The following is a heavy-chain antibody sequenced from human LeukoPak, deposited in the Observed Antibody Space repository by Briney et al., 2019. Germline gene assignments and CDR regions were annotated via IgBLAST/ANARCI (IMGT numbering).Heavy chain of an antibody. CDR2: ISCSGGST. D-gene: IGHD3-10*01. V-gene: IGHV3-23*01. CDR3: AKVRDYYYYYMDV. CDR1: GFTVSSNY. J-gene: IGHJ6*03. Sequence: GGSLRLSCAASGFTVSSNYMSWVRQAPGKGLEWVSAISCSGGSTYYADSVKGRFTISRDNSKNTLYLQMNSLRAEDTAVYYCAKVRDYYYYYMDVWGKGTTVTVSS.